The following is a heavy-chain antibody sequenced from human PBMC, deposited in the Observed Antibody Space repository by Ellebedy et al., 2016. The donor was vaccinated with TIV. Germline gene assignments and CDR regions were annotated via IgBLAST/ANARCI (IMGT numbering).Heavy chain of an antibody. D-gene: IGHD1-26*01. J-gene: IGHJ3*02. CDR3: ARAGVGVTFVLSAFDI. Sequence: KFQGRVTITRDTSASTAYMELSSLRAEDTAVYYCARAGVGVTFVLSAFDIWGQGTMVTVSS. V-gene: IGHV1-3*01.